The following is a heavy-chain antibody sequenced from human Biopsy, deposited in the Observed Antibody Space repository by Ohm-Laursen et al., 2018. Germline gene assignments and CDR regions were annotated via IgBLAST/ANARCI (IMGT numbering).Heavy chain of an antibody. CDR2: IIPILGTV. J-gene: IGHJ6*02. CDR1: GDTFTTSA. V-gene: IGHV1-69*10. D-gene: IGHD3-10*01. Sequence: VKISCKASGDTFTTSAIGWVRQVPGQGLDWMGRIIPILGTVDYGQNFQGRVTIRADTSTTFLELTSLRYDDTAVYYCASGDIGGMSLDVWGLGTTVTVSS. CDR3: ASGDIGGMSLDV.